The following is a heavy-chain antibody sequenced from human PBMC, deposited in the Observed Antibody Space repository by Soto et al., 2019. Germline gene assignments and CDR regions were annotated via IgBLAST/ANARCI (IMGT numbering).Heavy chain of an antibody. Sequence: EMQLVESGGGLVQPGGSLRLSCAASGVTFSSFSMNWVRQAPGKGLEWLSYISSRSSAIYYADSVKGRLTISRDNANNELYQQLNSLRDEDTAVYYCARGPGRTALYYYYYMDVWGKGTTVTVSS. CDR1: GVTFSSFS. V-gene: IGHV3-48*02. D-gene: IGHD2-21*02. CDR2: ISSRSSAI. J-gene: IGHJ6*03. CDR3: ARGPGRTALYYYYYMDV.